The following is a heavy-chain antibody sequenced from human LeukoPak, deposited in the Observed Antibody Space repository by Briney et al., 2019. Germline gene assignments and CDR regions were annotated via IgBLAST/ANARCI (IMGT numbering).Heavy chain of an antibody. CDR2: FDPEDGET. CDR3: ATGYCGGDCQPDY. D-gene: IGHD2-21*02. J-gene: IGHJ4*02. CDR1: GYTLTELS. Sequence: ASVKVSCKVSGYTLTELSMHWVRQAPGKGLEWMGGFDPEDGETIYAQKFQGRVTMTGDTSTDTAYMELSSLRSEDTAVYYRATGYCGGDCQPDYWGQGTLVTVSS. V-gene: IGHV1-24*01.